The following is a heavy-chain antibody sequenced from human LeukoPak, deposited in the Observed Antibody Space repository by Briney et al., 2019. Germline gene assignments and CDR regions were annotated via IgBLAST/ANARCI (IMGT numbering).Heavy chain of an antibody. CDR2: ISAYNGNT. CDR3: ARVLCSSTSCYSSPWFDP. D-gene: IGHD2-2*01. Sequence: VASVKVSCKASGYTFSNYGISWVRQAPGQGLEWMGWISAYNGNTNYAQKLQGRVTMTTDTSTSTVYMELRSLRSEDTAVYYCARVLCSSTSCYSSPWFDPWGQGTLVTVSS. V-gene: IGHV1-18*01. J-gene: IGHJ5*02. CDR1: GYTFSNYG.